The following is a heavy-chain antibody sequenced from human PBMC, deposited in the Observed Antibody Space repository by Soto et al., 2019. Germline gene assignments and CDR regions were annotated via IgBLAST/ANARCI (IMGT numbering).Heavy chain of an antibody. V-gene: IGHV3-23*01. CDR2: FSATSENT. CDR1: GFFFSSYT. J-gene: IGHJ4*02. D-gene: IGHD4-17*01. CDR3: AKAREQQSVRLPFDY. Sequence: EVQLLESGGGLVQPGGSLRLSCVGSGFFFSSYTMTWVRQAPGKGLEWVSSFSATSENTYYADAVRGRFTISRDNSKNTFLLQMNTLTAADTAMYYCAKAREQQSVRLPFDYWGQGILVTVSS.